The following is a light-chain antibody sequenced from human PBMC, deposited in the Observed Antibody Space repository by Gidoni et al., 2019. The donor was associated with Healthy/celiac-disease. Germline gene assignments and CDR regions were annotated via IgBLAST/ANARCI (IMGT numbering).Light chain of an antibody. V-gene: IGLV1-47*01. CDR2: RNN. CDR3: AAWDDSLSGPRV. Sequence: QSVLTQPPSASGTPGQRVTISCSGSSSNIGGNSVYWYQQLPGTAPKLLIYRNNHRPSGVPVRVSGSKSGTSASLAISGLRSEDEADYYCAAWDDSLSGPRVFGGGTKLTVL. J-gene: IGLJ3*02. CDR1: SSNIGGNS.